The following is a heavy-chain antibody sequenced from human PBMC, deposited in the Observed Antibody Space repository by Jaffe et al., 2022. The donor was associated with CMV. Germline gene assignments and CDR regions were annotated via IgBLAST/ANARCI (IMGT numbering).Heavy chain of an antibody. CDR3: AKDLIAHEFYGGNVGWGY. Sequence: EVQLVESGGGLVQPGGSLRLSCAASGFTFSSYAMSWVRQAPGKGLEWVSAISGSGGSTYYADSVKGRFTISRDNSKNTLYLQMNSLRAEDTAVYYCAKDLIAHEFYGGNVGWGYWGQGTLVTVSS. CDR2: ISGSGGST. J-gene: IGHJ4*02. D-gene: IGHD4-17*01. V-gene: IGHV3-23*04. CDR1: GFTFSSYA.